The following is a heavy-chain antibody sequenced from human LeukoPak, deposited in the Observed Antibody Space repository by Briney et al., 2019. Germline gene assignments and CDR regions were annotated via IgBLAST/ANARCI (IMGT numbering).Heavy chain of an antibody. V-gene: IGHV1-8*01. CDR3: ARDGPSSSWYVY. J-gene: IGHJ4*02. Sequence: ASVKVSCKASGYTFTSYDINWVRQATGQGLEWMGWMNPNSGNTGYAQKFQGRVTMTRDTSISTAYMELSRLRSDDTAVYYCARDGPSSSWYVYWGQGTLVTVSS. D-gene: IGHD6-13*01. CDR2: MNPNSGNT. CDR1: GYTFTSYD.